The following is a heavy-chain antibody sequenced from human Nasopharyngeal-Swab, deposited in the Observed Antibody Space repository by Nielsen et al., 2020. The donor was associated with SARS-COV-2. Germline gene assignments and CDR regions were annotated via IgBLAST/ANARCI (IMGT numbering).Heavy chain of an antibody. CDR2: INHSGST. D-gene: IGHD3-10*01. J-gene: IGHJ4*02. Sequence: WIRQPPGKGLEWIGEINHSGSTNYNPSLKSRVTISVDTSKNQFSLKLSSVTEADTEGEDWARGEIWGGEVRGELGYWGQGTLVTVSS. V-gene: IGHV4-34*01. CDR3: ARGEIWGGEVRGELGY.